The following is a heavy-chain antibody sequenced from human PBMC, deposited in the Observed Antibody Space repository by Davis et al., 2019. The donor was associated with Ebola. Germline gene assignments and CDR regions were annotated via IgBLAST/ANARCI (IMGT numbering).Heavy chain of an antibody. CDR2: IYDSGRT. CDR3: VRFGRGAY. CDR1: NGSISSLY. Sequence: PSETLSLTCTVSNGSISSLYWNWIRQPPGKGLEWIGIIYDSGRTNYNPSLKSRVTISADTSKNQFSLKLRSVTAADTAVYYCVRFGRGAYWGQGTLVTVSS. J-gene: IGHJ4*02. V-gene: IGHV4-59*11. D-gene: IGHD3-16*01.